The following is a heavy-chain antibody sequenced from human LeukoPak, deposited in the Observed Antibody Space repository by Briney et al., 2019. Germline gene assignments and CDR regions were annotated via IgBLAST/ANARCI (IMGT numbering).Heavy chain of an antibody. Sequence: SETLSLTCTVSGGSISGHYWSWIRQPPGKGLEWIGYIYYSGSTNYNPSLKSRVTISVDTSKNQFSLKLSSVTAADTAVYYCARELWNRYYYYMDVWGKGTTVTVSS. D-gene: IGHD1-1*01. CDR1: GGSISGHY. CDR3: ARELWNRYYYYMDV. V-gene: IGHV4-59*11. J-gene: IGHJ6*03. CDR2: IYYSGST.